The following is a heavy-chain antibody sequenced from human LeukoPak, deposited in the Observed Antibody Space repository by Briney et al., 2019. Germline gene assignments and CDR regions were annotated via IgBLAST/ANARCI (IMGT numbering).Heavy chain of an antibody. Sequence: PGGSLRLSCAASGFTFSSCEVNWVRQAPGKGLEWGLYISSSSSDMYYADCVMGRVTISRDNAKNSLYLQMNSLRAEDTSGYYCARDTKGDGWFDPWGQGTLVTVSS. D-gene: IGHD2-21*02. V-gene: IGHV3-48*03. CDR1: GFTFSSCE. CDR3: ARDTKGDGWFDP. J-gene: IGHJ5*02. CDR2: ISSSSSDM.